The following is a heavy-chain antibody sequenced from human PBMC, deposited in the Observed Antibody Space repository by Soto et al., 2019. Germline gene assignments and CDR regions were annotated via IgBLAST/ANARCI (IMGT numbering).Heavy chain of an antibody. D-gene: IGHD3-10*01. CDR3: ARGPSMGWFDP. V-gene: IGHV4-34*01. CDR2: INHSGST. J-gene: IGHJ5*02. CDR1: GGSFSGYY. Sequence: QVQLQQWGAGLLKPSETLSLTCAVYGGSFSGYYWSWIRQPPGKGLEWIGEINHSGSTNYNPSLKSRVTISVDTSKNQFSLKLSSVTAADTAVYYCARGPSMGWFDPSGQGTLVTVSS.